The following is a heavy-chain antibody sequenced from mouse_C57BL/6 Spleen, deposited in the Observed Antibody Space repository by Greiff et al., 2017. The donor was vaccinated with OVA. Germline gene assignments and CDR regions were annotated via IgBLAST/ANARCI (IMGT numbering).Heavy chain of an antibody. CDR1: GYTFTSYW. J-gene: IGHJ3*01. CDR2: IHPNSGST. V-gene: IGHV1-64*01. Sequence: QVQLQQPGAELVKPGASVKLSCKASGYTFTSYWMHWVKQRPGQGLEWIGMIHPNSGSTNYNEKFKSKATLTVDKSSSTAYMQLSSLTSEDSSAYYCASCYYCCFAYWGQGTLVTVSA. D-gene: IGHD1-1*01. CDR3: ASCYYCCFAY.